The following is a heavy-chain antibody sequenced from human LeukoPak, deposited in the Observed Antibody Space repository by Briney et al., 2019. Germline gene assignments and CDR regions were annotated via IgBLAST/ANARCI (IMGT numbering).Heavy chain of an antibody. J-gene: IGHJ4*02. CDR3: ATQQWLVPYFDY. Sequence: PGGSLRLSCAASGFTFSSYSMNWVRQAPGKGLEWVSYISSISSTIYYADSVKGRFTISRDNAKNSLYLQMNSLRAEDTAVYYCATQQWLVPYFDYWGQGTLVTVSS. CDR1: GFTFSSYS. D-gene: IGHD6-19*01. CDR2: ISSISSTI. V-gene: IGHV3-48*04.